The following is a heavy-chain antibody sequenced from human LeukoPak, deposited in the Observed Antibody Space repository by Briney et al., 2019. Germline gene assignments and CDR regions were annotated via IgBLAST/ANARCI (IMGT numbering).Heavy chain of an antibody. CDR3: AKDRHAPGRYCSSTSCFPFDS. CDR1: GFTFDDYC. V-gene: IGHV3-20*04. Sequence: GGSMRLSCAASGFTFDDYCMSWVRHAPGKGLEWVSGITWNGGSTGYADSVKGRFTISRDNTKNTLYLQMNSLRAEDTAVYYCAKDRHAPGRYCSSTSCFPFDSWGQGTLVTVSS. D-gene: IGHD2-2*01. CDR2: ITWNGGST. J-gene: IGHJ5*01.